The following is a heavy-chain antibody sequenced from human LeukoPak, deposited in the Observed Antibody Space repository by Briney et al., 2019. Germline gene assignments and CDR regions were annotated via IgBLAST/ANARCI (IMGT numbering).Heavy chain of an antibody. D-gene: IGHD5-18*01. J-gene: IGHJ4*02. CDR2: IYWDDDK. Sequence: TLSLTCTVSGGSISSYYWSWIRQPPGKAPEWLALIYWDDDKRYSPSLKSRLTITKDTSKNQVVLTMTNMDPVDTATYYCALAPRYSYGLEFDYWGQGTLVTVSS. V-gene: IGHV2-5*08. CDR3: ALAPRYSYGLEFDY. CDR1: GGSISSYYW.